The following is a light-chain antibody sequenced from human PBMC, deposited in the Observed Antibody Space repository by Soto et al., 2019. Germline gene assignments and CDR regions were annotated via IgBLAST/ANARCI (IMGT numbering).Light chain of an antibody. J-gene: IGKJ2*01. CDR2: GAS. CDR3: QQYGSSPPYT. CDR1: HSVSSSY. Sequence: EIGLTQSPGTLSLSPGERATLSCRASHSVSSSYLAWYQQNPGQAPRLLIYGASSRATGIPDRFSGSGSGTDFTLTISRLEPEDFAVYYCQQYGSSPPYTVGEGTKLEIK. V-gene: IGKV3-20*01.